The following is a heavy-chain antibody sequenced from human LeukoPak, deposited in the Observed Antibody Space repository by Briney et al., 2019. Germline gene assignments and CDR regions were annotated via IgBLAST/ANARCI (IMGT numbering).Heavy chain of an antibody. CDR1: GYTFTSYG. CDR2: ISAYNGNT. D-gene: IGHD3-10*01. J-gene: IGHJ4*02. CDR3: ATTITMVRHLFDY. V-gene: IGHV1-18*01. Sequence: ASVKVSCKTSGYTFTSYGISWVRQAPGQGLEWMGWISAYNGNTHSAQKLQGRVTMTTDTSTSTAYMELRSLRSDDTAVYYCATTITMVRHLFDYWGQGTLVTVSS.